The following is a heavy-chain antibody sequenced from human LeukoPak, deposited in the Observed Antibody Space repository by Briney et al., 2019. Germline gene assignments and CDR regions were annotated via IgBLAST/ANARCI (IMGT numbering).Heavy chain of an antibody. CDR3: ASRSAARRTDPGHY. CDR2: IYYSGST. D-gene: IGHD6-6*01. Sequence: SETLSLTCTVSGGSISSYYWSWIRQPPGKGLEWIGYIYYSGSTNYNPSLKSRVTISVDTSKNQFSLKLSSVTAADTAVYYCASRSAARRTDPGHYWGQGTLVTVSS. J-gene: IGHJ4*02. V-gene: IGHV4-59*12. CDR1: GGSISSYY.